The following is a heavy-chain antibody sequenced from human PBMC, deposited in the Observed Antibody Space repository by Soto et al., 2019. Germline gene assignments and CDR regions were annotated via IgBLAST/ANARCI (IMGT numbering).Heavy chain of an antibody. CDR1: GFTFSSYG. D-gene: IGHD1-26*01. Sequence: GGSLRLSCAASGFTFSSYGMFWVRQAPGRGLEWVAFISYDGSDKCSDSVKGRFTISRDNSKNTLYLQMNSLRAEDTAVYYCAKGSYSGRYSDFDCWGQGTLVTVSS. J-gene: IGHJ4*02. V-gene: IGHV3-30*18. CDR2: ISYDGSDK. CDR3: AKGSYSGRYSDFDC.